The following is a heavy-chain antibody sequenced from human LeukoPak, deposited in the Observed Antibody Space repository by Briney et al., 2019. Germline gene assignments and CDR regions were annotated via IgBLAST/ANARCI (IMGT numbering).Heavy chain of an antibody. V-gene: IGHV3-53*01. CDR2: ISSAGTT. D-gene: IGHD5-24*01. CDR1: GXTVSSSY. Sequence: GGSLRLSCAASGXTVSSSYMSWVRQAPGKGLEWVSIISSAGTTYYADSVKGRFTISRDNSKNTLYLQVNSLRAEDTAVYYCARERIGDGYNYAYWGQGTLVTVSS. J-gene: IGHJ4*02. CDR3: ARERIGDGYNYAY.